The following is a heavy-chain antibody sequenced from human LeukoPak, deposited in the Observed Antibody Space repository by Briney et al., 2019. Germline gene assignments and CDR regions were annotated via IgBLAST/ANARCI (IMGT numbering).Heavy chain of an antibody. J-gene: IGHJ4*02. CDR2: IYSSETT. D-gene: IGHD5/OR15-5a*01. Sequence: SETLSLTCTVSGDSISNYYWNWIRQPAGKGLEWIGRIYSSETTNYNPSLKSRVTMSVDTSKNQLSLKLSSVTAADTAVYHCARKSLRQNYFDYWGQGTLVTVSS. V-gene: IGHV4-4*07. CDR3: ARKSLRQNYFDY. CDR1: GDSISNYY.